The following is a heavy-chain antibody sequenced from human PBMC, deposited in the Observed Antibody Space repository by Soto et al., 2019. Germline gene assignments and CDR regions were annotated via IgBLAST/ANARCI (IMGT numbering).Heavy chain of an antibody. V-gene: IGHV3-33*01. J-gene: IGHJ4*02. Sequence: GGSLRLSCAASGFTFSIFGMHWVRQAPGKGLEWVALIWYDGSNEYYADSVKGRFTISRDNSKNTLYLQMNSLRAEDTAVYYYASALRGYDSSTGFYIGHIDYWGQGTLVTVSS. CDR2: IWYDGSNE. D-gene: IGHD3-3*01. CDR3: ASALRGYDSSTGFYIGHIDY. CDR1: GFTFSIFG.